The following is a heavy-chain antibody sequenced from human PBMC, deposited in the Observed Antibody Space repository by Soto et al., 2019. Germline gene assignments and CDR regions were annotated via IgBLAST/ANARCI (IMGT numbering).Heavy chain of an antibody. J-gene: IGHJ6*02. V-gene: IGHV4-59*12. CDR1: GGSIIGFY. Sequence: SETLSLTCTVSGGSIIGFYWSWIRQPPGKGLEWIGYIYYSGSTNYNPSLESRVTISVDTSKNQFSLKLTSLSAADTAVYFCARDRYGLDVWGQGTTVTVSS. CDR2: IYYSGST. CDR3: ARDRYGLDV.